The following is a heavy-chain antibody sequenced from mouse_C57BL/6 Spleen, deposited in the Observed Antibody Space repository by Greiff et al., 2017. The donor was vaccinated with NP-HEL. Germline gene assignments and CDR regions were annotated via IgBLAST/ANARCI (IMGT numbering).Heavy chain of an antibody. CDR2: ISYDGSN. J-gene: IGHJ3*01. V-gene: IGHV3-6*01. Sequence: EVQLQESGPGLVKPSQSLSLTCSVTGYSITSGYYWNWIRQFPGNKLEWMGYISYDGSNNYNPSLKNRISITRDTSKNQFFLKLNSVTTEDTATYYCARDRRFYDYDDWGQGTLVTVSA. D-gene: IGHD2-4*01. CDR3: ARDRRFYDYDD. CDR1: GYSITSGYY.